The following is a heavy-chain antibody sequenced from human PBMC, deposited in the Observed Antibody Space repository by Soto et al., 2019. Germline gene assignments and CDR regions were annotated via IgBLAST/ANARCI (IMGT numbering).Heavy chain of an antibody. CDR1: GFTFSDYY. V-gene: IGHV3-11*04. Sequence: QVQLVESGGGLVKPGGSLRLSCAASGFTFSDYYMSWIRQAPGKGLEWVSYISSSGSTIYYADSVKGRFTISRDNAKNLLYLQMNSLRAEDTAVYYCARGAPGGDCWSGYYTYYYYMDVWGKGTTVTVSS. D-gene: IGHD3-3*01. CDR3: ARGAPGGDCWSGYYTYYYYMDV. CDR2: ISSSGSTI. J-gene: IGHJ6*03.